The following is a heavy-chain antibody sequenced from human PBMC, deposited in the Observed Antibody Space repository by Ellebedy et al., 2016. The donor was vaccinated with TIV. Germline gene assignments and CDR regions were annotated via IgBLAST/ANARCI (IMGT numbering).Heavy chain of an antibody. CDR3: ARVPEVLGYYYYYYMDV. CDR1: GGSFSGYY. D-gene: IGHD4/OR15-4a*01. V-gene: IGHV4-34*01. Sequence: SETLSLTXAVYGGSFSGYYWSWIRQPPGKGLEWIGEINHSGSTNYNPSLKSRVTISVDTSKNQFSLKLSSVTAADTAVYYCARVPEVLGYYYYYYMDVWGKGTTVTVSS. J-gene: IGHJ6*03. CDR2: INHSGST.